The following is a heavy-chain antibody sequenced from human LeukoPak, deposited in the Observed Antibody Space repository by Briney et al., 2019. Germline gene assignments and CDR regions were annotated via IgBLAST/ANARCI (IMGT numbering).Heavy chain of an antibody. Sequence: GGSLRLSCSASGFTFEEFAMHWVRQAPGKGLEWVSGISWNSNSVGYADSVKDRFTLSRDNANNALHLETNSLRDEDTAVYYCAKGFRSYYYDSSRYLDHWGQGTLVIVSS. J-gene: IGHJ4*01. V-gene: IGHV3-9*01. CDR3: AKGFRSYYYDSSRYLDH. D-gene: IGHD3-22*01. CDR2: ISWNSNSV. CDR1: GFTFEEFA.